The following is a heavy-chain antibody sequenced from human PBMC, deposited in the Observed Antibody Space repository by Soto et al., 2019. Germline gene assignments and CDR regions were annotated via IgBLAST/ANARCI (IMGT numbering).Heavy chain of an antibody. Sequence: QLQLQESGPGLVKPSETLSLTCTVSGGSFSSSPGYYWGWMRQPPGKGLEWIGTVHPSGNTCYNPAFKSLAAIPKGSSMTHLPLQLTSVTAAATAIYHCTTGGDASKPGLWGQGTLVTASS. J-gene: IGHJ4*02. CDR2: VHPSGNT. D-gene: IGHD3-16*01. V-gene: IGHV4-39*02. CDR3: TTGGDASKPGL. CDR1: GGSFSSSPGYY.